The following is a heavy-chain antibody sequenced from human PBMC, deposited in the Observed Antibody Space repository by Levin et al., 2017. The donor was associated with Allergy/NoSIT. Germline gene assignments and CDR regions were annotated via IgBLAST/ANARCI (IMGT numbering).Heavy chain of an antibody. J-gene: IGHJ4*02. V-gene: IGHV4-4*02. D-gene: IGHD1-14*01. CDR1: GGSISSSHW. CDR2: IYHSGST. CDR3: ARPEESGINYYFNS. Sequence: PSETLSLTCAVSGGSISSSHWWTWVRQPPGKGLEWIGDIYHSGSTNYNPSLKSRVTISVDKSKNHFSLRLSSVTAADTAIYYCARPEESGINYYFNSWGQGTLLTVSS.